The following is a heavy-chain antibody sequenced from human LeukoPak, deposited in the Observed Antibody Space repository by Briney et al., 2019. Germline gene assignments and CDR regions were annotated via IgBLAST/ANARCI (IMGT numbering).Heavy chain of an antibody. J-gene: IGHJ4*02. Sequence: GGSLRLSCAASGFTFSSYGMHWVRQAPGKGLEWVAVIWYDGSNKYYADSVKGRFTISRDNSNNTLYLQMNRLRAEDTAVYYCARVAYRYSGSYYLFDYWGQGTLVTVSS. CDR3: ARVAYRYSGSYYLFDY. CDR2: IWYDGSNK. D-gene: IGHD1-26*01. CDR1: GFTFSSYG. V-gene: IGHV3-33*01.